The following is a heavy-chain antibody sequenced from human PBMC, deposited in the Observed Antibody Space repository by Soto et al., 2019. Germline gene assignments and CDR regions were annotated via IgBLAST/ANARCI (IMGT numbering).Heavy chain of an antibody. CDR1: GFTFDDYT. J-gene: IGHJ4*02. CDR2: ISWDGGST. CDR3: AKEGGSGWYYFDY. Sequence: GGSLRLSCAASGFTFDDYTMHWVRQAPGKGLEWVSLISWDGGSTYYADSVKGRFTISRDNSKNSLYLQMNSLRTEDTALYYCAKEGGSGWYYFDYWGQGTLVTVSS. V-gene: IGHV3-43*01. D-gene: IGHD6-19*01.